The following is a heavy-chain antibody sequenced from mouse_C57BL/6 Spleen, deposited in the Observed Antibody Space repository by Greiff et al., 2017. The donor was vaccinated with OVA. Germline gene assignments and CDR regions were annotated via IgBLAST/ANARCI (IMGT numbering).Heavy chain of an antibody. CDR3: TGEDGGAAWFAY. CDR1: GFTFSNYW. V-gene: IGHV6-3*01. CDR2: IRLKSDNYAT. D-gene: IGHD1-2*01. J-gene: IGHJ3*01. Sequence: QSGGGLVQPGGSMKLSCVASGFTFSNYWMNWVRQSPEKGLEWVAQIRLKSDNYATHYAESVKGRFTISRDDSKSSVYLQMNNLRAEDTGIYYCTGEDGGAAWFAYWGQGTLVTVSA.